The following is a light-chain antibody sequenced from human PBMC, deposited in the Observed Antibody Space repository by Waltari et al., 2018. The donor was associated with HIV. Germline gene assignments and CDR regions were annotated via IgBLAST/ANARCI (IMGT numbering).Light chain of an antibody. V-gene: IGLV3-25*03. J-gene: IGLJ1*01. Sequence: SYELTPPPSVSVSPGQTARITCSGDALAKKYAYWYQQKPGQAPVLVIYRNKERPSGIPERFSGSSSGTTVTLTSSGVQAEDEADYYCQAADTSDAYVFGTGTKVTVL. CDR3: QAADTSDAYV. CDR2: RNK. CDR1: ALAKKY.